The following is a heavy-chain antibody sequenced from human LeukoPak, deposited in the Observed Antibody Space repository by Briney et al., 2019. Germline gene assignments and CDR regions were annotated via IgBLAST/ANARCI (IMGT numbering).Heavy chain of an antibody. Sequence: ASVKVSCKTSGYTFTGYYMHWVRQAAGQGREWMGWINPNSGGTNYAQKFQGRVTMTRDTSISTAYMELSRLRSDDTAVYYCAREGGAYYDSSGSPVWYWGQGTLVTVSS. CDR2: INPNSGGT. V-gene: IGHV1-2*02. J-gene: IGHJ4*02. D-gene: IGHD3-22*01. CDR3: AREGGAYYDSSGSPVWY. CDR1: GYTFTGYY.